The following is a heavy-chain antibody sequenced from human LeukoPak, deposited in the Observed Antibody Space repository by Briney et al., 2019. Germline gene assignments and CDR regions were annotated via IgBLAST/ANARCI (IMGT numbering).Heavy chain of an antibody. Sequence: PSQTLSLTCTVSGGSISSGDCYWSWIRQPPGKGLEWIGYIYYSGSTYYNPSLKSRVTISVDTSKNQFSLKLSSVTAADTAVYYCARDLLAAALFDYWGQGTLVTVSS. J-gene: IGHJ4*02. CDR1: GGSISSGDCY. CDR2: IYYSGST. D-gene: IGHD6-13*01. CDR3: ARDLLAAALFDY. V-gene: IGHV4-30-4*01.